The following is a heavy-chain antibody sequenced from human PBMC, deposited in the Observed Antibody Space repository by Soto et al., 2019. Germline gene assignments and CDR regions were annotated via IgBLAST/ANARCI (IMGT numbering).Heavy chain of an antibody. J-gene: IGHJ4*02. V-gene: IGHV1-3*01. Sequence: EASVKVSCKASGYTFTSYARHWVRQAPGQRLEWMGWINAGNGNTKYSQKFQGRVTITRDTSASTAYMELSSLRSEDTAVYYCASPVAAPGYFDYWGQGTLVTVSS. CDR1: GYTFTSYA. D-gene: IGHD6-19*01. CDR3: ASPVAAPGYFDY. CDR2: INAGNGNT.